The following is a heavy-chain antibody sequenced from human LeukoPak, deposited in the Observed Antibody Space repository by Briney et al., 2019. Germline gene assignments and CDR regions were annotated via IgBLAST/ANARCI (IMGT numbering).Heavy chain of an antibody. V-gene: IGHV3-23*01. CDR2: ISGSGGGT. J-gene: IGHJ6*02. Sequence: QSGGSLRLSCAASGFTFSSYAMSWVRQAPGKGLEWVSAISGSGGGTYYADSVKGRFTISRDNSKNTLYLQMNCLRAEDTAVYYCAKAGYSYSYGMDVWGQGTTVTVSS. CDR1: GFTFSSYA. CDR3: AKAGYSYSYGMDV.